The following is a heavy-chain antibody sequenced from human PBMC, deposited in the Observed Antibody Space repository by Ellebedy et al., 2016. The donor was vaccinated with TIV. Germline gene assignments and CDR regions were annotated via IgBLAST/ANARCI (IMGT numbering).Heavy chain of an antibody. Sequence: MPSETLSLTCTVSGGSISSGGYYWSWIRQHPGKGLEWIGYIYYSGSTYFNPSLMSRVTISVDTSQNQFSLRLSSVTAADTAVYYCARARYDFWSGYLIDYWGQGTQVTVSS. CDR3: ARARYDFWSGYLIDY. CDR1: GGSISSGGYY. V-gene: IGHV4-31*03. CDR2: IYYSGST. D-gene: IGHD3-3*01. J-gene: IGHJ4*02.